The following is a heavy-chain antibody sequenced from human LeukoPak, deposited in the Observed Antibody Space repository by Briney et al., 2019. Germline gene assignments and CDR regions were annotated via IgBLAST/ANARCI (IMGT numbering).Heavy chain of an antibody. J-gene: IGHJ3*02. D-gene: IGHD1-26*01. CDR2: IYSGGST. Sequence: GGSLRLSCAASGFTVSSNYMSWVRQAPGKGLEWVSVIYSGGSTYYADSVKGRFTISRDNSKNTLYLQMNSLRAEDTAVYYCARELKGSYYVSGAFDIWGQGTMVTVSS. CDR3: ARELKGSYYVSGAFDI. V-gene: IGHV3-53*01. CDR1: GFTVSSNY.